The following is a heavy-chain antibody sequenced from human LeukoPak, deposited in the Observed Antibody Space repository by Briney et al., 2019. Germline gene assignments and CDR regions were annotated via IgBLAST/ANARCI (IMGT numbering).Heavy chain of an antibody. CDR3: ARHRTPYIVIPYHTFDI. J-gene: IGHJ3*02. CDR2: IYHGDSDT. V-gene: IGHV5-51*01. Sequence: GESLKISCKGSGSSFASYLIGWVRQLPGKGLEGMGTIYHGDSDTRYSTSFQGQVSISADKSISTANLHWSSLKATARAMNSCARHRTPYIVIPYHTFDIWGQGTMVTVSS. CDR1: GSSFASYL. D-gene: IGHD2-21*01.